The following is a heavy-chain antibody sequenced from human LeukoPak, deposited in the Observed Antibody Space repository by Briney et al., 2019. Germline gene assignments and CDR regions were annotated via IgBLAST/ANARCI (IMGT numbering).Heavy chain of an antibody. V-gene: IGHV1-2*02. Sequence: GASVKVACKASGYTFADYYIHWVRQAPGQGLEWMGWINAKSGDTEYAQKFQARVTMTRDTSITTTYMEVSRLSSDDTAVCYCARQNTGQLDYWGQGTLVTVSS. J-gene: IGHJ4*02. D-gene: IGHD2-8*02. CDR3: ARQNTGQLDY. CDR2: INAKSGDT. CDR1: GYTFADYY.